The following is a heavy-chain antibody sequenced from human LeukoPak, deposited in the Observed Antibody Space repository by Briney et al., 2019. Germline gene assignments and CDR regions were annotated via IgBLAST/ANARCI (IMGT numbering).Heavy chain of an antibody. J-gene: IGHJ4*02. CDR1: GFTLSSYS. V-gene: IGHV3-21*01. D-gene: IGHD2-2*01. CDR2: ISSSSSYI. CDR3: ARDAKGYADFNSFDY. Sequence: GGSLRLSCAASGFTLSSYSMNWVRQAPGKGLEWVSSISSSSSYIYYADSVKGRFTISRDNAKNSLYLQMNSLRAEDTAVYYCARDAKGYADFNSFDYWGQGTLVTVSS.